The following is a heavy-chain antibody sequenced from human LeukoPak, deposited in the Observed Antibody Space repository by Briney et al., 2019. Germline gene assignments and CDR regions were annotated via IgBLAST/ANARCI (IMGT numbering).Heavy chain of an antibody. V-gene: IGHV4-34*01. CDR1: GFTFSIFG. J-gene: IGHJ4*02. Sequence: GSLRLSCAASGFTFSIFGMSWVRQAPGKGLEWIGEINHSGSTNYNPSLKSRVTISVDTSKNQFSLKLSSATAADTAVYYCARLYGSGLDYWGQGTLVTVSS. CDR3: ARLYGSGLDY. CDR2: INHSGST. D-gene: IGHD3-10*01.